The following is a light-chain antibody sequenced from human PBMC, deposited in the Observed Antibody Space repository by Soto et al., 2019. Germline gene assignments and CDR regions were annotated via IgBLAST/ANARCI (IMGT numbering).Light chain of an antibody. J-gene: IGKJ4*02. CDR1: RGISTW. CDR3: QQSYSTPRT. V-gene: IGKV1-12*01. Sequence: IQMTQSPSSVSASVRDRVSITCRASRGISTWVAWYQQTPGKAPRLLIYAASSLQSGVPSRFSGSGSGTDFTLTISSLQPEDFATYYCQQSYSTPRTFGGGTKVDIK. CDR2: AAS.